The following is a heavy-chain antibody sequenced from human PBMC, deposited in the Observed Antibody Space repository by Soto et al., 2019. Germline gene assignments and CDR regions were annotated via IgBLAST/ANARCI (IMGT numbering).Heavy chain of an antibody. CDR1: GFTFSSYA. J-gene: IGHJ6*02. V-gene: IGHV3-30-3*01. CDR3: ARAPFYDFWSGYLNYYYGMDV. CDR2: ISYDGSNK. D-gene: IGHD3-3*01. Sequence: GGSLRLSCAASGFTFSSYAMHWVRQAPGKGLEWVAVISYDGSNKYYADSVKGRFTISRDNSKNTLYLQMNSLRAEDTAVYYCARAPFYDFWSGYLNYYYGMDVWGQGTTVTVSS.